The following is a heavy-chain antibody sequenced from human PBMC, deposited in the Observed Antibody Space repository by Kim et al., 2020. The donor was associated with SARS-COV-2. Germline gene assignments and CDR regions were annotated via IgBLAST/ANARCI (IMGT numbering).Heavy chain of an antibody. J-gene: IGHJ4*02. V-gene: IGHV4-61*02. D-gene: IGHD6-13*01. CDR3: ARGSSSWYYQSY. Sequence: SETLSLTCTVSGGSISSGSYYWSWIRQPAGKGLEWIGRIYTSGSTNYNPSLKSRVTIAVDTSKNQFSLKLSSVTAADTAVYYCARGSSSWYYQSYWGQGTLVTVSS. CDR1: GGSISSGSYY. CDR2: IYTSGST.